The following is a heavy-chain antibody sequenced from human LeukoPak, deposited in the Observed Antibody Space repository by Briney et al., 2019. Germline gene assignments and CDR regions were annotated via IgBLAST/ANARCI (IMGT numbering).Heavy chain of an antibody. D-gene: IGHD3-22*01. CDR1: GGTFSSYA. CDR3: ARAHTRIVVITGHDDAFDI. Sequence: SVKVSCKASGGTFSSYAISWVRQAPGQGLEWMGRIIPILGIANYAQKFQGRVTITADKSTSTAYMELSSLRSEDTAVYYCARAHTRIVVITGHDDAFDIWGQGTMVTVSS. V-gene: IGHV1-69*04. CDR2: IIPILGIA. J-gene: IGHJ3*02.